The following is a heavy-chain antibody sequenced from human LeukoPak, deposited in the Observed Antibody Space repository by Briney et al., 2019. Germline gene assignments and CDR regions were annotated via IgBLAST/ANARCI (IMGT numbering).Heavy chain of an antibody. V-gene: IGHV4-59*01. Sequence: SETLSLTCTVSGGSISSYYWSWIRQPPGKGLEWIGYIYYSGSTNYNPSLKSRVTISVDTSKNQFSLKLSSVTAADTAVYYCARVPVAGDYYYYGMDVWGQGTTVTVSS. CDR2: IYYSGST. D-gene: IGHD6-19*01. CDR1: GGSISSYY. CDR3: ARVPVAGDYYYYGMDV. J-gene: IGHJ6*02.